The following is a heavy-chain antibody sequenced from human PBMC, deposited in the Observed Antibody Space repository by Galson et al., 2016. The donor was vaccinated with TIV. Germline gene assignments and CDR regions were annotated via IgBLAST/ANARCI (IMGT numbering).Heavy chain of an antibody. Sequence: LTCAVSGGSISSGGYSWSWIRQPPGKGLEWIGYIYHSGSTYYNPSLKSRVTISVDTSKNQFSLKVSSVTAADTAAYYCARDQGRIFGLVIPHYIDYWGQGTLVTVSS. CDR3: ARDQGRIFGLVIPHYIDY. V-gene: IGHV4-30-2*01. D-gene: IGHD3/OR15-3a*01. J-gene: IGHJ4*02. CDR1: GGSISSGGYS. CDR2: IYHSGST.